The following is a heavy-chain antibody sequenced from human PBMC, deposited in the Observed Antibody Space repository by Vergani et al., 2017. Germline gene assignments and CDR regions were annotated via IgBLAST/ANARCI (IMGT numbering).Heavy chain of an antibody. J-gene: IGHJ6*03. CDR3: ARQKDYYMDV. CDR2: ISYNGNT. V-gene: IGHV4-31*03. Sequence: QVQLQESGPGLVKPSQTLSLTCTVSGGSISSGGYYWSWIRQHPGKGLEWIGYISYNGNTYYNPSLKSRVTMSIDTSKSQFSLKLSSVTAADTAVYYCARQKDYYMDVWGKGATVTVS. CDR1: GGSISSGGYY.